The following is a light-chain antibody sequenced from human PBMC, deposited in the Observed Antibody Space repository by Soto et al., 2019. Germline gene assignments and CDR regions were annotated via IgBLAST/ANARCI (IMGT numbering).Light chain of an antibody. CDR1: QGSRKD. CDR3: LQHNSYPPT. CDR2: AAS. Sequence: DIQMTQSPSSLSASVGDRVTIPCRARQGSRKDLGWYQQKPAKAPTRLIYAASSLQSGVPSRFSGSGSGTEFTLTISSLQPEDFAPYNCLQHNSYPPTFGQGTKVEIK. J-gene: IGKJ1*01. V-gene: IGKV1-17*01.